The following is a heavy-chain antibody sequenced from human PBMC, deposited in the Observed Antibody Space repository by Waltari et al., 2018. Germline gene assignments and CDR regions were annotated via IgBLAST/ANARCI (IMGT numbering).Heavy chain of an antibody. D-gene: IGHD6-13*01. J-gene: IGHJ4*02. V-gene: IGHV4-59*01. Sequence: QVQLQESGPGLVKPSETLSLTCTVSGGPISSYYWSWFRQPPGKRRAWIGYFYYSGSTNDTPDLKSRVTISVDTAKNQFAVKVSSVTAAETDVYYCARGPRVSIAAAGLDYWGQGTLVTVSS. CDR2: FYYSGST. CDR1: GGPISSYY. CDR3: ARGPRVSIAAAGLDY.